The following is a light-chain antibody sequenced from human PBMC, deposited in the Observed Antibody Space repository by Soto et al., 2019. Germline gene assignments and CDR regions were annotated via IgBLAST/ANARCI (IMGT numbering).Light chain of an antibody. J-gene: IGLJ2*01. Sequence: QSVLTQPPSASGTPGQRVTISCSGSSSNIGSNTVNWYQQLPGTAPKLLIYSNNQRPSGVPDRFSVSKSGTSASLAISGLQSEDAADYYCAAWDDSLNSVVFGGGTQLTVL. CDR3: AAWDDSLNSVV. CDR2: SNN. CDR1: SSNIGSNT. V-gene: IGLV1-44*01.